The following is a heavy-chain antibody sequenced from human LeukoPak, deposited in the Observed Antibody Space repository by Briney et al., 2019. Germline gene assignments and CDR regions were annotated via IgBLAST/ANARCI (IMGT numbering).Heavy chain of an antibody. V-gene: IGHV4-59*08. D-gene: IGHD6-19*01. Sequence: SETLSLTCTVSDGALSTYYWGWIRQPPGKELEWIGYIYYSGSTNYNPSLKSRVTMSVDTSKNQFSLKLSSVTAADTAVYYCARQGSVGLADAFDIWGQGTMVTVSS. CDR3: ARQGSVGLADAFDI. CDR2: IYYSGST. CDR1: DGALSTYY. J-gene: IGHJ3*02.